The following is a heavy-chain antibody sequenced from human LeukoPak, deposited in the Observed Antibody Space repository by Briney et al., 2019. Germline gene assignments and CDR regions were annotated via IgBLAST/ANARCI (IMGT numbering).Heavy chain of an antibody. D-gene: IGHD3-3*02. V-gene: IGHV3-23*01. Sequence: GGSLRLSCAASGFTFSSYAMSWVRQAPGKGLEWVSAISGSGGSAYYADSVKGRFTISRDNSKNTLYLQMNSLRAEDTAVYYCAKDRAFPPHNDYWGQGTLVTVSS. J-gene: IGHJ4*02. CDR1: GFTFSSYA. CDR2: ISGSGGSA. CDR3: AKDRAFPPHNDY.